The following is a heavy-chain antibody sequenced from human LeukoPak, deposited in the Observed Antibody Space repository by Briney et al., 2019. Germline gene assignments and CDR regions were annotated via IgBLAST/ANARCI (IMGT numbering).Heavy chain of an antibody. CDR2: IGSSGGPI. Sequence: GVSLRLSCTASGFSFNTYAMNWVRQAPGKGLEWVSYIGSSGGPIYYADSVKGRFTSSRDNAKNSLFLQMDSLRDNDTAVYFCARRLALWGQGTLVTVSS. J-gene: IGHJ5*02. V-gene: IGHV3-48*02. CDR3: ARRLAL. CDR1: GFSFNTYA.